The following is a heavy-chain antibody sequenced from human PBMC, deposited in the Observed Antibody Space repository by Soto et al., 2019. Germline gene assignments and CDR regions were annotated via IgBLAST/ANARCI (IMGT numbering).Heavy chain of an antibody. J-gene: IGHJ4*02. D-gene: IGHD6-13*01. CDR2: ISGSGGST. CDR1: GFTFSSYA. CDR3: AKENGYSSSWFEFDY. V-gene: IGHV3-23*01. Sequence: EGSLRLSCAASGFTFSSYAMSWVRQAPGKGLEWVSAISGSGGSTYYADSVKGRFTISRDNSKNTLYLQMNSLRAEDTAVYYCAKENGYSSSWFEFDYWGQGTLVTASS.